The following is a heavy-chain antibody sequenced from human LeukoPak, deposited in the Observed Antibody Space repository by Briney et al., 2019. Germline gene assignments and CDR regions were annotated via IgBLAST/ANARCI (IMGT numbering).Heavy chain of an antibody. Sequence: SETLPLTCSVSGGSMNSGTYYWTWIRQPAGKGLEWIGRFYTSGNTTYNPSLKSRVTISVDTSNNQFSLNLSSVSAADTAVYYCARGAAGYGDFDYWGQGTLVTVSS. CDR3: ARGAAGYGDFDY. CDR2: FYTSGNT. D-gene: IGHD6-25*01. V-gene: IGHV4-61*02. CDR1: GGSMNSGTYY. J-gene: IGHJ4*02.